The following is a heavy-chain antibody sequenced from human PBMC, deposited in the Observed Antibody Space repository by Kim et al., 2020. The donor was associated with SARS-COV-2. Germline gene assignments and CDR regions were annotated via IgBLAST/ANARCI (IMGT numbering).Heavy chain of an antibody. V-gene: IGHV7-4-1*02. Sequence: NPTYAQGFTGRFVFSLDTSVSTAYLQISSLKAEDTAVYYCARERIDAFDIWGQGTMVTVSS. CDR3: ARERIDAFDI. CDR2: NP. J-gene: IGHJ3*02.